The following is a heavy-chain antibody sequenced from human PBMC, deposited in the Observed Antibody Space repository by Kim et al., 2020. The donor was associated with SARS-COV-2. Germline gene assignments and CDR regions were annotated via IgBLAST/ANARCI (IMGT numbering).Heavy chain of an antibody. Sequence: GGSLRLSCAASGFTFSSYGMHWVRQAPGKGLEWVAVISYDGSNKYYADSVKGRFTISRDNSKNTLYLQMNSLRAEDTAVYYCARDTVLGSGSYYPYYYYYGMDVWGQGTTVTVS. CDR1: GFTFSSYG. CDR2: ISYDGSNK. D-gene: IGHD3-10*01. J-gene: IGHJ6*02. CDR3: ARDTVLGSGSYYPYYYYYGMDV. V-gene: IGHV3-33*05.